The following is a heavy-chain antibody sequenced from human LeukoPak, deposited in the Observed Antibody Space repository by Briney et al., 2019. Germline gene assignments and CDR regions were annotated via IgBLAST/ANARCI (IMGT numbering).Heavy chain of an antibody. Sequence: GGSLRLSCAASGFTFSSYEMNWVRQAPGKGLEWVSYISSSGSTIYYADSVEGRFTVSRDNAKNSLYLQMNSLRAEDTAVYYCARRRSSSSNSYYYYGMDVWGQGTTVTVSS. D-gene: IGHD6-6*01. CDR3: ARRRSSSSNSYYYYGMDV. CDR2: ISSSGSTI. J-gene: IGHJ6*02. V-gene: IGHV3-48*03. CDR1: GFTFSSYE.